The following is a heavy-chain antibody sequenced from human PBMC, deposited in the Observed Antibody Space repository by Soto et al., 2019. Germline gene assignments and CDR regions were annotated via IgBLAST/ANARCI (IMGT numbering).Heavy chain of an antibody. Sequence: QVTLKESGPVLVKPTETLTLTCAVSGFSLSNADLAVSWIRQPPGKALEWLAQISSNDEKSYSTSLKSRLTIFKDTFKGQVVLTMTNMDPVDTATYYCARRMHSWHDGFDYWGQGILVTVSS. CDR1: GFSLSNADLA. D-gene: IGHD1-20*01. CDR3: ARRMHSWHDGFDY. J-gene: IGHJ4*02. CDR2: ISSNDEK. V-gene: IGHV2-26*01.